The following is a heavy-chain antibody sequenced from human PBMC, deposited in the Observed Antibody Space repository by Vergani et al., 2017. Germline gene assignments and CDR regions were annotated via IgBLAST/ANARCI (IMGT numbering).Heavy chain of an antibody. CDR3: ATDSGDGSDM. V-gene: IGHV7-4-1*02. J-gene: IGHJ3*02. CDR2: INTNTGNP. CDR1: GYSFISYG. D-gene: IGHD6-25*01. Sequence: QVQLVQSGSELKKPGASVKVFCKASGYSFISYGMNWVRQAPGQGLEWMGRINTNTGNPTYAQGFTGRFVLSLDTSVSTACLQISSLKAEDTAVYYCATDSGDGSDMWGQGTMVTVSS.